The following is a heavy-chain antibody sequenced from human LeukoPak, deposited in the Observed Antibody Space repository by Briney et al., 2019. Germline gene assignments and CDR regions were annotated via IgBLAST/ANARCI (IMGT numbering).Heavy chain of an antibody. Sequence: GGSLRLSCAASGFTFSNAWRSWVRQAPGKGLEWVGRIKSKTDGGTTDYAAPVKGRFTISRDDSKNTLYLQTNSLKTEDTDVYYCTTALSVVRGVRGYWGQGTLVTVSS. CDR3: TTALSVVRGVRGY. J-gene: IGHJ4*02. CDR2: IKSKTDGGTT. V-gene: IGHV3-15*01. CDR1: GFTFSNAW. D-gene: IGHD3-10*01.